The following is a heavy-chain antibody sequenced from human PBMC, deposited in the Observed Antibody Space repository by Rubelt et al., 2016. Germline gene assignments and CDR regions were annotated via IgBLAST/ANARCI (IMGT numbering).Heavy chain of an antibody. V-gene: IGHV1-18*01. CDR3: ATSRGTKGGYWLDP. CDR2: INPSNGNT. D-gene: IGHD2-2*01. Sequence: QVQLVQSGAEVKKFGASVKVSCKASGYDFINYGISWVRQAPGQGLEWMGWINPSNGNTQYTQKVQGRVTTTTDTSTSTAYWELRSLRYDDTADYYCATSRGTKGGYWLDPWGQGTPVIVSS. J-gene: IGHJ5*02. CDR1: GYDFINYG.